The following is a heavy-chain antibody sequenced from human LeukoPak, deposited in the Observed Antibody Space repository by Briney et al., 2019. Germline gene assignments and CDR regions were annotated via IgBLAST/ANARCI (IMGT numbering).Heavy chain of an antibody. J-gene: IGHJ4*02. CDR3: AKDGYSGGYGGYFDY. CDR2: ISWNSGSI. Sequence: GGSLRLSCAASGFTFDDYAMHWVRQAPGKGLEWVSGISWNSGSIFYADSVKGRFTISRDTAKNSLYLQMNSLRAEDMALYYCAKDGYSGGYGGYFDYWGQGTLVTVSS. D-gene: IGHD6-19*01. CDR1: GFTFDDYA. V-gene: IGHV3-9*03.